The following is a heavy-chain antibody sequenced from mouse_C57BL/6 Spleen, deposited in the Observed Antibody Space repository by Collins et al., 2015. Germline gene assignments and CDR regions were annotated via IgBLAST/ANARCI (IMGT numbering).Heavy chain of an antibody. Sequence: EFQLQQSGPEPVKPGASVKISCKASGYSFTDYNMNWVKQSNGKSLEWIGVINPNYGTTSYNQKFKGKATLTVDQSSSTAYMQLNSLTSEDSAVYYCARWSTTVQDGWYFDVWGTGTTVTVSS. CDR2: INPNYGTT. CDR3: ARWSTTVQDGWYFDV. V-gene: IGHV1-39*01. D-gene: IGHD1-1*01. J-gene: IGHJ1*03. CDR1: GYSFTDYN.